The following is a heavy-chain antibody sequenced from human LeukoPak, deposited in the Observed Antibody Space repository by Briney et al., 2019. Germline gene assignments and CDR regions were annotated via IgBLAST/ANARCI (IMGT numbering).Heavy chain of an antibody. CDR2: ISGNSDST. J-gene: IGHJ4*02. CDR1: GFTFSNYA. D-gene: IGHD3-22*01. CDR3: ANPSYYYDSSGYSDY. Sequence: GGSLRLSCAASGFTFSNYAMTWVRQAPGKGLEWVSGISGNSDSTYYADSVKGRFTISRDNAKNTVYLQMNSLRAEDTAVYYCANPSYYYDSSGYSDYWGQGTLVTVSS. V-gene: IGHV3-23*01.